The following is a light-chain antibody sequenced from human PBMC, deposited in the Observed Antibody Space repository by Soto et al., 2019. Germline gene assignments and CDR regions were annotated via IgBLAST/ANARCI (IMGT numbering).Light chain of an antibody. J-gene: IGKJ1*01. CDR2: GAS. Sequence: DIQMTQSPSSLSASVGDRVTITCRASQGISNDLGWYQQKPGKAPTRLIYGASSLQSGVPSRFSGSGSGTEFTLTISSLQPEDFATYYCLQHNSYPLTFGQGTKVDIK. CDR3: LQHNSYPLT. V-gene: IGKV1-17*01. CDR1: QGISND.